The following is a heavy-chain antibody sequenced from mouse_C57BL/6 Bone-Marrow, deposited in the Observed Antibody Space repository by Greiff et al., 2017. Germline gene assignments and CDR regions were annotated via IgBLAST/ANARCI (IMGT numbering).Heavy chain of an antibody. CDR3: ARDVRLRHYAMDY. CDR1: GFTFSSYA. CDR2: IGDGGSYT. Sequence: EVKLVESGGGLVKPGGSLKLSCAASGFTFSSYAMPWVRQTPEKRLEWVATIGDGGSYTYYPDNVKGRFTMTRDKAKNTRYLQMSHLKSEDTAMYYCARDVRLRHYAMDYWGQGTSVTVSS. J-gene: IGHJ4*01. V-gene: IGHV5-4*01.